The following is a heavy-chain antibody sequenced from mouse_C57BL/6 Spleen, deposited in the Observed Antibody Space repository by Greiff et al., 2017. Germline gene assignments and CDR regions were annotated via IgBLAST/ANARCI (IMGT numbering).Heavy chain of an antibody. V-gene: IGHV5-6*02. Sequence: EVKLVESGGDLVKPGGSLKLSCAASGFTFSSYGMSWVRQTPDQRLEWVATISSGGSYTYYPDSVKGRFTISRDNAKNTLYLQLSSLKSEDTAMYYSARHRYYGSSYVYAMDYWGQGTSVTVSS. J-gene: IGHJ4*01. CDR2: ISSGGSYT. CDR3: ARHRYYGSSYVYAMDY. D-gene: IGHD1-1*01. CDR1: GFTFSSYG.